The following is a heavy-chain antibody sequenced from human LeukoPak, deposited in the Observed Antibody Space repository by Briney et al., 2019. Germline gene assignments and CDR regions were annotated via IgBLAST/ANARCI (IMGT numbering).Heavy chain of an antibody. CDR2: ISGSGGST. Sequence: GGSLRLSCAASGFAFSSYAMSWVRQAPGKGLEWVSAISGSGGSTYYADSVKGRFTISRDNSKNTLYLQMNSLRAEDTAVYYCAKDRAHGSGSCFDYWGQGTLVTVSS. V-gene: IGHV3-23*01. D-gene: IGHD3-10*01. J-gene: IGHJ4*02. CDR1: GFAFSSYA. CDR3: AKDRAHGSGSCFDY.